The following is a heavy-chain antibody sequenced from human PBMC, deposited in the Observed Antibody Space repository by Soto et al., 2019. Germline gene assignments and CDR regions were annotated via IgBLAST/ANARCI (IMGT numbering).Heavy chain of an antibody. V-gene: IGHV3-23*01. CDR2: ISGSGGST. CDR3: AKDREERMYYYDSSGSPRGWFDP. J-gene: IGHJ5*02. D-gene: IGHD3-22*01. Sequence: PGGSLRLSCAASGFTFSSYAMKWVRQAPGKGLEWVSAISGSGGSTYYADSVKGRFTISRDNSKNTLYVQMNSLRVEGTAVYYCAKDREERMYYYDSSGSPRGWFDPWGQGTLVTVSS. CDR1: GFTFSSYA.